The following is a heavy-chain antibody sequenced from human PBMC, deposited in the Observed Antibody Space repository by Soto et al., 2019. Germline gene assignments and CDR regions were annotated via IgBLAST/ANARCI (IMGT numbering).Heavy chain of an antibody. V-gene: IGHV6-1*01. CDR1: GDSVSSNSAA. D-gene: IGHD6-19*01. Sequence: SQTLSLTCAISGDSVSSNSAAWNWIRQSPSRGLEWLGRTYYRSKWYNDYAVSVKSRITINPDTSKNQFSLQLNSVTPEDTAVYYCARGGIAVACGYYYYYYYGMDVWGQGTTVTVSS. J-gene: IGHJ6*02. CDR2: TYYRSKWYN. CDR3: ARGGIAVACGYYYYYYYGMDV.